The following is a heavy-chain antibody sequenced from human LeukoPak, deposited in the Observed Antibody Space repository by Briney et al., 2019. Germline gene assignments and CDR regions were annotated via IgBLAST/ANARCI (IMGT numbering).Heavy chain of an antibody. CDR1: GFTFSGYA. Sequence: GGSLRLSCAASGFTFSGYAMSWVRQAPGKGLEWVSAISGSGGSTYYADSVKGRFTISRDNSKNTLYLQMNSLRAEDTAVYYCAKAPRYYYDSSGYFDYWGQGTLVTVSS. CDR2: ISGSGGST. J-gene: IGHJ4*02. V-gene: IGHV3-23*01. D-gene: IGHD3-22*01. CDR3: AKAPRYYYDSSGYFDY.